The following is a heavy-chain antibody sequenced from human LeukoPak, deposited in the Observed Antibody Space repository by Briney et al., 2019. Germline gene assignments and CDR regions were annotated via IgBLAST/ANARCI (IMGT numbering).Heavy chain of an antibody. Sequence: GGSLRLSCAASGFTFSSYWMSWVRQAPGKGLEWVAVISYDGSNKYYADSVKGRFTISRDNSKNTLYQQMNSLRAEDTAVYYCAREDSSGYYYDWGQGTLVTVSS. D-gene: IGHD3-22*01. V-gene: IGHV3-30-3*01. CDR2: ISYDGSNK. CDR1: GFTFSSYW. J-gene: IGHJ4*02. CDR3: AREDSSGYYYD.